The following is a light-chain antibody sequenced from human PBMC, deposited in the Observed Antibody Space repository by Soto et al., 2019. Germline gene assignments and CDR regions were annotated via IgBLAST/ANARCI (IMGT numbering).Light chain of an antibody. J-gene: IGKJ2*01. CDR1: QSVLYSSNNKNY. V-gene: IGKV4-1*01. Sequence: DIVMTQSPDSLAVSLGERATINCKSSQSVLYSSNNKNYLAWYQQKPGQPPNLLIYWASTRESGVTDRFSGSGSGIDFTLTISSLQAEDVAVYYCQQYYSTPYTFGQGTKLEIK. CDR3: QQYYSTPYT. CDR2: WAS.